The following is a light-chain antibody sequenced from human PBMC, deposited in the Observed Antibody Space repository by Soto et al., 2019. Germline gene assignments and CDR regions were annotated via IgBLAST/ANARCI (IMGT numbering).Light chain of an antibody. CDR1: SGHSSYA. J-gene: IGLJ2*01. V-gene: IGLV4-69*01. CDR3: QSWGTGIRV. Sequence: QSVLTQSPSASASLGASVKLTCTLSSGHSSYAIEWHQQQPEKGPRYLMKLNSDGSHSKGDGIPDRFSGSSSGAERYLTISSLQSEDDADYYCQSWGTGIRVFGGGTKLTVL. CDR2: LNSDGSH.